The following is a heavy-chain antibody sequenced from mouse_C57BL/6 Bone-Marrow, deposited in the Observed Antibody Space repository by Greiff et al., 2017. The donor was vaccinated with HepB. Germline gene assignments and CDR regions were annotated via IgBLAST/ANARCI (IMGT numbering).Heavy chain of an antibody. CDR1: GYTFTSYG. V-gene: IGHV1-81*01. J-gene: IGHJ1*03. CDR2: IYPRSGNT. Sequence: QVQLKQSGAELARPGASVKLSCKASGYTFTSYGISWVKQRTGQGLEWIGEIYPRSGNTYYNEKFKGKATLTADKSSSTAYMELRSLTSEDSAVYFCARCGSRHWYFDVWGTGTTVTVSS. CDR3: ARCGSRHWYFDV. D-gene: IGHD1-1*01.